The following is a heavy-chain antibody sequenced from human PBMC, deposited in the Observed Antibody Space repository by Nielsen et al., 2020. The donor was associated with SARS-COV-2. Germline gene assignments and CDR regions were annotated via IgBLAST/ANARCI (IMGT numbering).Heavy chain of an antibody. V-gene: IGHV3-21*01. CDR2: ISSSSSYI. D-gene: IGHD4-17*01. CDR1: GFTFSSYS. Sequence: GGSLRLSCAASGFTFSSYSMNWVRQAPGKGLEWVSSISSSSSYIYYADSVKGRFTISRDNAKNSLYLQMNSLRAEDTAVYYCARTTSGDYDLPFDYWGQGTLVTVSS. CDR3: ARTTSGDYDLPFDY. J-gene: IGHJ4*02.